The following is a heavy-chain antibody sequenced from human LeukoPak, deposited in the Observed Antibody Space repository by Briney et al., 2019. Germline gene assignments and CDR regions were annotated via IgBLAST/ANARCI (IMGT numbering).Heavy chain of an antibody. J-gene: IGHJ4*02. V-gene: IGHV3-23*01. CDR3: AKGRIVLRYFDWLPPTN. CDR1: GFTFSNYA. D-gene: IGHD3-9*01. Sequence: GGSLRLSCAASGFTFSNYAMSWVRQAPGKGLEWVSGISGSGGSTDYADSVKGRFTISRDNAKNTLYLQMNSLRAEDTAVYYCAKGRIVLRYFDWLPPTNWGQGTLVTVSS. CDR2: ISGSGGST.